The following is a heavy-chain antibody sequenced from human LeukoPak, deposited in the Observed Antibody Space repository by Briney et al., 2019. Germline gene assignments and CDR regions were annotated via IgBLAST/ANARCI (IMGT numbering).Heavy chain of an antibody. Sequence: GGSLRLSCAASGFTFSSYEMNWVRQAPGKGLEWVSYISSSGSTIYYADSVKGRFTISRDNSKNTLYLQMNSLRAEDTAVYYCARERSPPYGSGSYYNGNDTFDIWGQGTMVTVSS. CDR1: GFTFSSYE. CDR2: ISSSGSTI. J-gene: IGHJ3*02. V-gene: IGHV3-48*03. CDR3: ARERSPPYGSGSYYNGNDTFDI. D-gene: IGHD3-10*01.